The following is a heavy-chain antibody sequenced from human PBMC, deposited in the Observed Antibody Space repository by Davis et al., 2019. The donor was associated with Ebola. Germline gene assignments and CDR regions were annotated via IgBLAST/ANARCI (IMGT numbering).Heavy chain of an antibody. CDR3: AIRYYDFWSGSYPNWFDH. V-gene: IGHV4-34*01. CDR1: GGSFSGYY. J-gene: IGHJ5*02. CDR2: INHSGST. D-gene: IGHD3-3*01. Sequence: SETLSLTCAVYGGSFSGYYCSWIRQPPGKGLEWIGEINHSGSTNYNPSLKSRVTISVDTSKNQFSLKLSSVTAADTAVYYCAIRYYDFWSGSYPNWFDHWGQGTLVTVSS.